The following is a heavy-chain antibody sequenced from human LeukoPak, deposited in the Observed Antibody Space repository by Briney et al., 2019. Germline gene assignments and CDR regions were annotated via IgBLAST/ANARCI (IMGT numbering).Heavy chain of an antibody. Sequence: ASVTVSCKASGYTFTSYGISWVRQAPGQGLEWMGWISAYNGNTNYAQKLQGRVTMTIDTSTSTAYMELRSLRSDDTAVYYCARGDYYDSSGPFGYWGQGTLVTVSS. D-gene: IGHD3-22*01. J-gene: IGHJ4*02. CDR2: ISAYNGNT. V-gene: IGHV1-18*01. CDR3: ARGDYYDSSGPFGY. CDR1: GYTFTSYG.